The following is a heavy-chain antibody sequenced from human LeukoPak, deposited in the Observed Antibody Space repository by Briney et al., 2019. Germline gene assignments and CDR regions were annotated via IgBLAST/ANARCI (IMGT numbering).Heavy chain of an antibody. Sequence: PSETLSLTCTVSGGSISSYYWSWIRQPPGKGLEWIGYIYYSGSTNYNPSLKSRVTISVDTSKNQFSLKLSSVTAADTAVYYCARGDYDSSGYYSYDYWGQGTLVTVSS. V-gene: IGHV4-59*01. D-gene: IGHD3-22*01. CDR3: ARGDYDSSGYYSYDY. CDR1: GGSISSYY. J-gene: IGHJ4*02. CDR2: IYYSGST.